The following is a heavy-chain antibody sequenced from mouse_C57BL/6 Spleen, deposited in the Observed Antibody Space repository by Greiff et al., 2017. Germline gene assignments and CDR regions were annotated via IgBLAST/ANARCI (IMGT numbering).Heavy chain of an antibody. V-gene: IGHV1-39*01. CDR2: INPNYGTT. CDR1: GYSFTDYN. Sequence: EVQLQQSGPELVKPGASVKISCKASGYSFTDYNMNWVKQSNGKSLEWIGVINPNYGTTSYNQKFKGKATLTVDQSSSTAYMQLNSLTSEDSAVYYCARRDYYDYDEDGYYYAMDYWGQGTSVTVSS. J-gene: IGHJ4*01. D-gene: IGHD2-4*01. CDR3: ARRDYYDYDEDGYYYAMDY.